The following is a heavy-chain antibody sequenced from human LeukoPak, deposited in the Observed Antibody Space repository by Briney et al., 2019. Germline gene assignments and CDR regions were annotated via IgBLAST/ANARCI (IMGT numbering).Heavy chain of an antibody. CDR3: ARWDRGETGGGLIRRSGAFDI. Sequence: PGGSLRLSCAASGFTFSSYSMNWVRQAPGKGLEWVSYISSSSSTIYYADSVKGRFTISRDNAKNSLYLQMNSLRAEDTAVYYCARWDRGETGGGLIRRSGAFDIWGQGTMVTVSS. J-gene: IGHJ3*02. CDR1: GFTFSSYS. CDR2: ISSSSSTI. V-gene: IGHV3-48*04. D-gene: IGHD3-10*01.